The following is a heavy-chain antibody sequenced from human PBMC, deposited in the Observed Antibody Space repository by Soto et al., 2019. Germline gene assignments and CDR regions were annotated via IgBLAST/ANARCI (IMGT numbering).Heavy chain of an antibody. CDR2: MNPNSGDT. J-gene: IGHJ4*02. V-gene: IGHV1-8*01. D-gene: IGHD3-9*01. CDR1: GYTFTSFD. Sequence: ASVKVSCKASGYTFTSFDINWVRQASGQGLEWMGWMNPNSGDTVYAQKFQGRVTMTRNTSISTAYMELSSLRSEDTAVYYCARVYPYYDILTGYYGFPYDYWGQGTLVTVSS. CDR3: ARVYPYYDILTGYYGFPYDY.